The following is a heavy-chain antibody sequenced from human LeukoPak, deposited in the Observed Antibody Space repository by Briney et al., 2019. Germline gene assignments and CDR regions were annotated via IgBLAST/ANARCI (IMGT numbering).Heavy chain of an antibody. V-gene: IGHV4-59*01. CDR3: ARDRSSGWTGVFDI. CDR2: IYYSGST. CDR1: GGSISSYY. J-gene: IGHJ3*02. Sequence: SETLSLTCNVSGGSISSYYWSWIRQSPGKGLEWIGYIYYSGSTKYNPSLESRVTISIDTSKNHFSLKLSSVTAADTAVYCCARDRSSGWTGVFDIWGRGTMVTVSS. D-gene: IGHD6-19*01.